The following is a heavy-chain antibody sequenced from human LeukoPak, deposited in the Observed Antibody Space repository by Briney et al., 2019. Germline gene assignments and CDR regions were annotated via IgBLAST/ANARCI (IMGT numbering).Heavy chain of an antibody. Sequence: PGGSLRLSCAASGFTFSSYAMHWVRQAPGKGLEWVAVISYDGSNKYYADSVEGRFTISRDNSKNTLYLQMNSLRAEDTAVYYCARDLYYDFWSGYYSPSDPNYYGMDVWGQGTTVTVSS. CDR1: GFTFSSYA. V-gene: IGHV3-30-3*01. CDR3: ARDLYYDFWSGYYSPSDPNYYGMDV. J-gene: IGHJ6*02. CDR2: ISYDGSNK. D-gene: IGHD3-3*01.